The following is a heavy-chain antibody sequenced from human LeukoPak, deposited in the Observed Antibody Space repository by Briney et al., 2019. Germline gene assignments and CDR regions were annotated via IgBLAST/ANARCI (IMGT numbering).Heavy chain of an antibody. CDR3: ANRRSFDWSLGY. V-gene: IGHV3-23*01. J-gene: IGHJ4*02. Sequence: GGSLRLSCAASGFTFSSYAMSWVRQAPGKGLEWVSAISGSGGSTYYADSVKGRFTISRDNSKNTLYLQMNSLRAEDTAVYYCANRRSFDWSLGYWGQGTLVTVSS. CDR2: ISGSGGST. D-gene: IGHD3-9*01. CDR1: GFTFSSYA.